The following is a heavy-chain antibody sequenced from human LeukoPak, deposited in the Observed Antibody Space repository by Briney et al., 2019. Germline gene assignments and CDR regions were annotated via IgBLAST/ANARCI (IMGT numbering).Heavy chain of an antibody. D-gene: IGHD3-10*01. Sequence: GGSLRLSCAASGFTFSSYTMSWVRQAPGKGLEWVSAISGSGGRTYYADSVKGRFTISRDNSKNTLYLQMNSLRAEDTAVYYCALGGPGYYFDYWGQGTLVTVSS. CDR2: ISGSGGRT. V-gene: IGHV3-23*01. CDR3: ALGGPGYYFDY. CDR1: GFTFSSYT. J-gene: IGHJ4*02.